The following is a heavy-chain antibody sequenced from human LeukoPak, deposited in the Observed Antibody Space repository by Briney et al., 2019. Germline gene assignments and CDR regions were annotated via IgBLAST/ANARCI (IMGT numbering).Heavy chain of an antibody. CDR1: GFTFSSYW. D-gene: IGHD3-10*01. CDR2: INSDGSST. Sequence: GGSLRLSCAASGFTFSSYWMHWVRQAPGKGLVWVSRINSDGSSTSYADSVKGRFTISRDNAKNTLYLQMNSLRAEDTAVYYCARVYYGSGGHNRHLAYYYYMDVWGKGTTVTVSS. V-gene: IGHV3-74*01. J-gene: IGHJ6*03. CDR3: ARVYYGSGGHNRHLAYYYYMDV.